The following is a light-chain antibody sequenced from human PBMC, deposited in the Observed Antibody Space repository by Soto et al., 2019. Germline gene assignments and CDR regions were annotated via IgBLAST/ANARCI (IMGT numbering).Light chain of an antibody. J-gene: IGKJ4*01. CDR2: WAS. V-gene: IGKV4-1*01. Sequence: DIVMTQSPDSLAVSLGERATMNCKCSRSVLYKSNNKNHLAWYQQKPGQPPQLIIYWASTRESGVPERFSGSGSGTDFTLTISSLEAEDVAFYWCQQYFDVPFTFVGGTKVEI. CDR3: QQYFDVPFT. CDR1: RSVLYKSNNKNH.